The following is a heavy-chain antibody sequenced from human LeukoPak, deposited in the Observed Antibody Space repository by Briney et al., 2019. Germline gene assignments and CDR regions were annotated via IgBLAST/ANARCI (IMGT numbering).Heavy chain of an antibody. J-gene: IGHJ4*02. CDR1: GITLSGYT. Sequence: GGSLRLSCAASGITLSGYTMTWVRRAPGKGLEWVSSISTTSNSIYYADSVKGRFTISRDNAKNSLYLQVNSLRVEDTAVYYCARDGTAGVDYWGQGTLVTVSS. V-gene: IGHV3-21*01. D-gene: IGHD1/OR15-1a*01. CDR2: ISTTSNSI. CDR3: ARDGTAGVDY.